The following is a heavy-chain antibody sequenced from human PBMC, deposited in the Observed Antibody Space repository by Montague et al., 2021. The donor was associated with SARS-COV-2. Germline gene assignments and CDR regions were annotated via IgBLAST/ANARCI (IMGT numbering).Heavy chain of an antibody. CDR2: IYEGDTT. CDR1: GGSIRSTTFY. V-gene: IGHV4-39*07. Sequence: SETLSLTCTVSGGSIRSTTFYWGWIRQSPGKGLEWIGYIYEGDTTXYXXXXKXGVAISLDTPNNQFSLKITSLIVADAAIYYCVTPGKTAVAGQFDYWGPGILVTVSS. D-gene: IGHD6-19*01. CDR3: VTPGKTAVAGQFDY. J-gene: IGHJ4*02.